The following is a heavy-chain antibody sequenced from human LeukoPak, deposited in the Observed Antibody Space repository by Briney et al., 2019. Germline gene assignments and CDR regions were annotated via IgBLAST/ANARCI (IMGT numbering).Heavy chain of an antibody. J-gene: IGHJ4*02. CDR3: ANVPTYYYDSSGGETFDY. V-gene: IGHV3-23*01. D-gene: IGHD3-22*01. CDR1: GFTFSSYA. CDR2: ISGSGGST. Sequence: GGSLRLSCAASGFTFSSYAMSWARQAPGKGLEWVSAISGSGGSTYYADSVKGRFTISRDNSKNTLYLQMNSLRAEDTAVYYCANVPTYYYDSSGGETFDYWGQGTLVTVSS.